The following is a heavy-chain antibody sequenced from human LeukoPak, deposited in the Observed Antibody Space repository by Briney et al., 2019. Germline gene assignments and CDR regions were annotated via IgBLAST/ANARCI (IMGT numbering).Heavy chain of an antibody. CDR1: GFAFDDYA. Sequence: PGGSLRLSCAASGFAFDDYAMHWVRQAPGKGLEWVSLISGDGGSTYYADSVKGRFTISRDNSKNSLYLQMNSLRTEDTALYYCAKNHRDIAARPVDFDYWGQGTLVTVSS. D-gene: IGHD6-6*01. CDR3: AKNHRDIAARPVDFDY. J-gene: IGHJ4*02. CDR2: ISGDGGST. V-gene: IGHV3-43*02.